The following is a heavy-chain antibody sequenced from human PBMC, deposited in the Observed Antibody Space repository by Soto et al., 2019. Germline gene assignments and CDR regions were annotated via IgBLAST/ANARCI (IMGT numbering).Heavy chain of an antibody. D-gene: IGHD1-26*01. V-gene: IGHV3-23*01. Sequence: GGSLRLSCAASGFTFSSYAMSWVRQAPGKGLEWVSAISGSGGSTYYADSVKGRFTISRDNSKNTLYLQMNSLRAEDTAVYYCATGIIVGATNFHDAFDIWGQGTMVTVSS. CDR3: ATGIIVGATNFHDAFDI. CDR2: ISGSGGST. CDR1: GFTFSSYA. J-gene: IGHJ3*02.